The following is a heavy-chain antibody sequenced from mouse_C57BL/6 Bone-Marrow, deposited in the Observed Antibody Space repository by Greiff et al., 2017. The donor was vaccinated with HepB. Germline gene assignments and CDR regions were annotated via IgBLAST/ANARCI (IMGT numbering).Heavy chain of an antibody. CDR1: GYTFTSYW. CDR3: ASIWYLDY. Sequence: QVQLQQPGAELVKPGASVKLSCKASGYTFTSYWMQWVKQRPGQGLEWIGEIDPSDSYTNYNQKFKGKATLTVDTSSSTAYMQLSSLTSEDSAVYYCASIWYLDYWGQGTTLTVSS. CDR2: IDPSDSYT. V-gene: IGHV1-50*01. J-gene: IGHJ2*01. D-gene: IGHD2-1*01.